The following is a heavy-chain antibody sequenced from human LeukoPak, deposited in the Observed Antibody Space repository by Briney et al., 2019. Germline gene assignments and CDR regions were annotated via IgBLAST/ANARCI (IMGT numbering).Heavy chain of an antibody. CDR1: GYSFTSYW. J-gene: IGHJ4*02. D-gene: IGHD6-19*01. Sequence: PGESLKISCKASGYSFTSYWIGWVRQMPGKGLEWMGIIYPGDSDNRYSPSFKGQVTISVDKSISTAYLQWSSLKASDTAMYYCARRYRDESSGWYTFDYWGQGTLVTVSS. V-gene: IGHV5-51*01. CDR3: ARRYRDESSGWYTFDY. CDR2: IYPGDSDN.